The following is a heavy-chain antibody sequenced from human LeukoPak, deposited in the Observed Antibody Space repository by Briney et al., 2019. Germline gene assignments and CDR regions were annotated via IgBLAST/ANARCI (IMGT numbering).Heavy chain of an antibody. V-gene: IGHV1-8*03. CDR2: MTPKSGNA. Sequence: ASVKVSCKASGGTFSSYAISWVRQAPGQGLEWMGWMTPKSGNAGYAQKFQGRVTFTRDTSINTVYMELSSLRSEDTAVYYCATYASGWWYYFDNWGQGTPVTVSS. CDR3: ATYASGWWYYFDN. D-gene: IGHD6-19*01. CDR1: GGTFSSYA. J-gene: IGHJ4*02.